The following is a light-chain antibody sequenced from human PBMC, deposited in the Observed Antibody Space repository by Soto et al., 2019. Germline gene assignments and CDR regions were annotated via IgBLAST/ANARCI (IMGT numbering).Light chain of an antibody. CDR1: QSISRD. CDR3: QQYDSRPLT. Sequence: DIVMTQSPATQSVSPGNRATLSRRASQSISRDLAWYQQKPGQAPRLLIFAASTRATGIPARFSGSGSGTEFTLTISSLQSEDFALYFCQQYDSRPLTFGRGTKVDIK. CDR2: AAS. J-gene: IGKJ4*01. V-gene: IGKV3-15*01.